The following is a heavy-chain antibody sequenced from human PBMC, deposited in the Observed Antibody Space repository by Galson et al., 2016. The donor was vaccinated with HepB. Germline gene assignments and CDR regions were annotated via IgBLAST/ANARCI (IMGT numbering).Heavy chain of an antibody. J-gene: IGHJ3*01. Sequence: PALVKPTQTLTLTCTFSGFSLSTSGVGVGWIRQPPGKALEWLALIYWDDDKRYSPSLKSRLTITKDTSKNQVVLTMTDMDPVDTATYYCTHLATYDILAGYPRGAFDLWGRGTVLTVSS. D-gene: IGHD3-9*01. CDR1: GFSLSTSGVG. V-gene: IGHV2-5*02. CDR2: IYWDDDK. CDR3: THLATYDILAGYPRGAFDL.